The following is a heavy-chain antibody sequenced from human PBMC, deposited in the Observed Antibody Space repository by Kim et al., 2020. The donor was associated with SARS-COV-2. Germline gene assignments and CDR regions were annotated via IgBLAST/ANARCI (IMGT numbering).Heavy chain of an antibody. J-gene: IGHJ4*02. Sequence: YADSVKGQFTISRDNSKNMLYLQMNSLRAEDTAVYYCAKYFDSRGSIFDSWGQGTLVTVSS. D-gene: IGHD3-22*01. V-gene: IGHV3-23*01. CDR3: AKYFDSRGSIFDS.